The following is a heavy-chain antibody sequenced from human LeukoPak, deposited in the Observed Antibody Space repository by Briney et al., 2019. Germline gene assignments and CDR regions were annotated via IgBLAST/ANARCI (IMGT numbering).Heavy chain of an antibody. CDR1: GGSISSSSYY. J-gene: IGHJ4*02. D-gene: IGHD5-18*01. CDR2: MHYSGST. V-gene: IGHV4-39*07. Sequence: SETLSLTCTVSGGSISSSSYYWGWIRQPPGKGLEWIGSMHYSGSTYYNPSLKSRVTMSVDTSKNQFSLNLNSVTAADTAVYFCARGSYSYGNAFDYWGQGTLVTVSS. CDR3: ARGSYSYGNAFDY.